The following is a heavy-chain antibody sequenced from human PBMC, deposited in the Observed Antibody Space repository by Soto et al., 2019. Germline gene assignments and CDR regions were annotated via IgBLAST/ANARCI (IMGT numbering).Heavy chain of an antibody. D-gene: IGHD3-3*01. Sequence: ASVKVSCKASGYTFTGYYMHWVRQAPGQRLEWMGWINAGNGNTKYSQKFQGRVTITRDTSASTAYMELSSLRSEDTAVYYCAREWRSHRGYYYYGMDVWGQGTTVTVSS. V-gene: IGHV1-3*01. CDR2: INAGNGNT. CDR1: GYTFTGYY. CDR3: AREWRSHRGYYYYGMDV. J-gene: IGHJ6*02.